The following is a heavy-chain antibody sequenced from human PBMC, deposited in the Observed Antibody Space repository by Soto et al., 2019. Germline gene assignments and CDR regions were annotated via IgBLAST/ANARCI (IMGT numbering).Heavy chain of an antibody. V-gene: IGHV3-7*01. J-gene: IGHJ4*02. CDR1: GFMFSAYW. CDR2: IHGDGGKI. CDR3: ARDFYGGYTYGHGDY. Sequence: EVQLVESGGGLVQPGGSLRLSCAASGFMFSAYWMSWVRQAPGKGLEWVANIHGDGGKIYYVDSVKGRFTISRDNAKRSLYLQMKSLRAEDTAVYYYARDFYGGYTYGHGDYWGQGALVAVSS. D-gene: IGHD5-18*01.